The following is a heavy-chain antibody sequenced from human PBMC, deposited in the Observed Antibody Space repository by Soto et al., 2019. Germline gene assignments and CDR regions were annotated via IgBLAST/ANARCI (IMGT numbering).Heavy chain of an antibody. Sequence: QVQLQESGPGLVKPSQTLSLTCTVSGDSMGSGDYYWTWIRQPPGKGLGWMGYIYYIGTTFYNPSLESRVNISIDTSKNHFSLRLTSVTAADTAVYYCSRGSTYYGFLTWGQGTLVTVSS. CDR2: IYYIGTT. J-gene: IGHJ5*02. CDR1: GDSMGSGDYY. V-gene: IGHV4-30-4*01. CDR3: SRGSTYYGFLT. D-gene: IGHD3-10*01.